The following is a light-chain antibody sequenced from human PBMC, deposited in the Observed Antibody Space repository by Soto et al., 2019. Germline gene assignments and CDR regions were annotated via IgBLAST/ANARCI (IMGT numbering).Light chain of an antibody. CDR3: QQYNSYWT. V-gene: IGKV1-5*03. CDR1: QSISSW. J-gene: IGKJ1*01. CDR2: EAS. Sequence: IQMTQSPSTLSASVGDRVTITCRASQSISSWLAWYQQKPGKAPKLLIYEASRLEIGVPSRFSGSGSGTKFTLTISSLQPDDFATYYCQQYNSYWTFGQGTKVDIK.